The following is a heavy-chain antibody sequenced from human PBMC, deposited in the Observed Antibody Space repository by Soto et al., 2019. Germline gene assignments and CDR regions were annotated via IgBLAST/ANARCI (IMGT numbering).Heavy chain of an antibody. D-gene: IGHD6-13*01. CDR3: ARYSASGLYYYFGMDV. J-gene: IGHJ6*02. Sequence: SETPCLTCAFSADSISISNWWTCFRQPPVKGLEWIGDIYHTGITNYNPSLKSRVTILVDKSKNQFSLKLTSVTAADTAVYYCARYSASGLYYYFGMDVWGQGTTVTVSS. CDR1: ADSISISNW. V-gene: IGHV4-4*02. CDR2: IYHTGIT.